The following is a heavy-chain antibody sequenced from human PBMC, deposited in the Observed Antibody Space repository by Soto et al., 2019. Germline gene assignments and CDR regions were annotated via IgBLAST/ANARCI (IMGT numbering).Heavy chain of an antibody. J-gene: IGHJ6*02. CDR3: ARGTRRGYSGYDLSGGMDV. CDR2: INHSGST. Sequence: SETPSLTCAVYGGSFSGYYWSWIRQPPGKGLEWIGEINHSGSTNYNPSLKSRVTISVDTSKNQFSLKLSSVTAADTAVYYCARGTRRGYSGYDLSGGMDVWGQGTTVTLSS. D-gene: IGHD5-12*01. V-gene: IGHV4-34*01. CDR1: GGSFSGYY.